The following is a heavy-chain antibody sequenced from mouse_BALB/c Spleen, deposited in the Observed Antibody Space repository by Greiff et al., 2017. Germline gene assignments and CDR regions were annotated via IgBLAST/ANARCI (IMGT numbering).Heavy chain of an antibody. Sequence: DVKLVESGGGLVRPGGSRPLSCAASGFTFRSFGMHWVRQAPEKGLEWVAYISSGNSHIYYADTVTDRFTISRDNPKNTLFLQMTSLRSEDTARYYCARHYGGFAYWGQGTLVTVSA. J-gene: IGHJ3*01. CDR1: GFTFRSFG. D-gene: IGHD1-2*01. CDR3: ARHYGGFAY. CDR2: ISSGNSHI. V-gene: IGHV5-17*02.